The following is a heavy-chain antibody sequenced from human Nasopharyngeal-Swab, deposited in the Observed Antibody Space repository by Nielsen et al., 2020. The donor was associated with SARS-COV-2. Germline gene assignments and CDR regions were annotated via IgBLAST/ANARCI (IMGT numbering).Heavy chain of an antibody. D-gene: IGHD3-22*01. Sequence: GSLRLSCAASGFIFTSYNMNWVRQAPAQGLEWVSSISFSSSYIYYADSVKGRFTLSSDNAKKSLYLQMNSLRAEDSAVYYCARSKISPSSYYDSSGYYGSYGMDVWGQGTTVTVSS. CDR1: GFIFTSYN. CDR3: ARSKISPSSYYDSSGYYGSYGMDV. J-gene: IGHJ6*02. V-gene: IGHV3-21*01. CDR2: ISFSSSYI.